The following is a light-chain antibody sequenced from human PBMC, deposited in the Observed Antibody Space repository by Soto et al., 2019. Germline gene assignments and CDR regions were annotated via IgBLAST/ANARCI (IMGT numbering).Light chain of an antibody. Sequence: QSALTQPASVSGSPGQSITISCTGTSSDVGGYNYVSWYQQHPGKAPKLMIYEVSNRPSGVSNRFSGSKSGNTASLTISGLQAEDEADYYCSSCTSSSTPCKFGGGTKVTVL. V-gene: IGLV2-14*01. CDR2: EVS. CDR3: SSCTSSSTPCK. J-gene: IGLJ2*01. CDR1: SSDVGGYNY.